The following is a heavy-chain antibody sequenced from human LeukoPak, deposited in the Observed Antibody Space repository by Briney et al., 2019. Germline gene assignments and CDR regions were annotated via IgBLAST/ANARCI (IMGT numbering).Heavy chain of an antibody. CDR2: IYYSGST. D-gene: IGHD6-19*01. Sequence: PSETLSLTCTVSGGSISSYYWSWIRQPPGKGLEWIGYIYYSGSTNYNPSLKSRVTISVDTSKNQFSLKLSSVTAADTAVYYCAASSGWYFPFDYWGQGTLVTVSS. V-gene: IGHV4-59*08. CDR3: AASSGWYFPFDY. CDR1: GGSISSYY. J-gene: IGHJ4*02.